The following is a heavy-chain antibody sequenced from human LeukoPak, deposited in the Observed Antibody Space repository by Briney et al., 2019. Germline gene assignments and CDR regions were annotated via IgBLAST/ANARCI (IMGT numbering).Heavy chain of an antibody. Sequence: PGGSLRLSCAASGFTFSSYGMHWVRQAPGKGLEWVAVIWYDGSNKYYADSVKGRFTISRDNSKNTLYLQMNSLRAEDTAVYYCARERVVVVVPAAMEYYYYGMDVWGKGTTVTVSP. CDR1: GFTFSSYG. CDR2: IWYDGSNK. D-gene: IGHD2-2*01. CDR3: ARERVVVVVPAAMEYYYYGMDV. J-gene: IGHJ6*04. V-gene: IGHV3-33*01.